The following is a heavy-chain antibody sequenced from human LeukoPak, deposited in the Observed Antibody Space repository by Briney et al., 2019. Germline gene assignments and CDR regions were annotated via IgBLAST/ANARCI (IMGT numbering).Heavy chain of an antibody. J-gene: IGHJ4*02. Sequence: SQTLSLTCAVSGGSITSGDYSWTWIRQPPGQGLEWIGYFFHGRSTYYNPSLESRVTISVDRSKNQFSLKLNSVTAADTAVYYCARGTKIVVPERYYFDHWGQGALVTVS. CDR3: ARGTKIVVPERYYFDH. V-gene: IGHV4-30-2*01. CDR1: GGSITSGDYS. D-gene: IGHD3-22*01. CDR2: FFHGRST.